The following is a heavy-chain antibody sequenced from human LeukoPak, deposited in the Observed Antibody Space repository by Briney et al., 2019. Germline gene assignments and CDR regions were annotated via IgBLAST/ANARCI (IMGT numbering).Heavy chain of an antibody. V-gene: IGHV1-8*01. CDR2: MNPKSGKT. CDR3: ARVHDYGDYDPDY. CDR1: GDTFTNYE. D-gene: IGHD4-17*01. Sequence: ASVKVSCKASGDTFTNYEINWVRQAPGQGLEWMGWMNPKSGKTGYGQKFQGRVTMTRNTSITTAYMELSSLRPEGTAVYFCARVHDYGDYDPDYWGQGTLVTVSS. J-gene: IGHJ4*02.